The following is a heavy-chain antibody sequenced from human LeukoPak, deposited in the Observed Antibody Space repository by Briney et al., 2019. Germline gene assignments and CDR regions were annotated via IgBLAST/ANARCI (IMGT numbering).Heavy chain of an antibody. CDR2: ISDSGGSR. CDR3: AREGTGTNTLDY. D-gene: IGHD1-7*01. V-gene: IGHV3-23*01. Sequence: GGSLRLSCAASGFAFSNQAMGWVRQASGKGLEWVSAISDSGGSRYYADSVKGRFTISRDNSINTLFLEMNTLRAEDTAVYYCAREGTGTNTLDYWGQGTLVTVSS. J-gene: IGHJ4*02. CDR1: GFAFSNQA.